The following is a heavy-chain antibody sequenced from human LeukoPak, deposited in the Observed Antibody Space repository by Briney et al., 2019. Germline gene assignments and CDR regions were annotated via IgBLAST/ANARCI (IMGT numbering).Heavy chain of an antibody. CDR1: GHTFTSYG. J-gene: IGHJ5*02. D-gene: IGHD1-1*01. V-gene: IGHV1-18*01. CDR3: ARAQTAWGTDRWFDP. CDR2: ISAYNGNT. Sequence: GASVKVSCKASGHTFTSYGISWVRQAPGQGLEWMGWISAYNGNTNYAQKLQGRVTMTTDTSTSTAYMELRSLRSDDTAVYYRARAQTAWGTDRWFDPWGQGTLVTVSS.